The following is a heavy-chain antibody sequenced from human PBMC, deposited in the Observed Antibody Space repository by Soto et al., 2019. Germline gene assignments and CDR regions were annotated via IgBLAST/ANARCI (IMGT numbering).Heavy chain of an antibody. CDR3: ARGRGYCSGGSCTDYGDYLGQYYYYGMDV. D-gene: IGHD2-15*01. Sequence: WASVKVSCKASGGTFSSYAISWVRQAPGQGLEWMGGIIPIFGTANYAQKFQGRVTITADKSTSTAYMELSSLRSEDTAVYYCARGRGYCSGGSCTDYGDYLGQYYYYGMDVWGQGTTVTVSS. CDR1: GGTFSSYA. CDR2: IIPIFGTA. J-gene: IGHJ6*02. V-gene: IGHV1-69*06.